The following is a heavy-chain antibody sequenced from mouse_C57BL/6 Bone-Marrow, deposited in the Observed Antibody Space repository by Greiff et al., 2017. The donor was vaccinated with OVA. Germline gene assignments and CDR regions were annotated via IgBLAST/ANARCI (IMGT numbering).Heavy chain of an antibody. CDR1: GFNIKNTY. D-gene: IGHD1-1*01. CDR3: ARGNFGSCFYAMDY. V-gene: IGHV14-3*01. CDR2: IDPANDNT. J-gene: IGHJ4*01. Sequence: EVQLQQSVAELVRPGASVKLSCTASGFNIKNTYMHWVKQRPEQGLEWIGRIDPANDNTKYAPKFQGKATMTADTSSKTAYLQLSSLSSEDTAVYCGARGNFGSCFYAMDYWGQGTSVTVSS.